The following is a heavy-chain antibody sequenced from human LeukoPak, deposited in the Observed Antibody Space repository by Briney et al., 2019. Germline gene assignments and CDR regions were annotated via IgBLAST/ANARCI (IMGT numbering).Heavy chain of an antibody. D-gene: IGHD5-18*01. V-gene: IGHV4-34*01. J-gene: IGHJ4*02. CDR3: ARQATFGYAYSYYFDS. CDR1: GGSFSGYY. CDR2: INHSGST. Sequence: SETLSLTCAVYGGSFSGYYWSWIRQPPGKGLEWIGEINHSGSTNYNPSLKSRVTISADTSKNQFSLRLSSVTAADTAVYYCARQATFGYAYSYYFDSWGQGTLVAVSS.